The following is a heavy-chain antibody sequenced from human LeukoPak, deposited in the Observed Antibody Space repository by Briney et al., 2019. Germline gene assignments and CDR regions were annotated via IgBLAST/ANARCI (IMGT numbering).Heavy chain of an antibody. V-gene: IGHV5-51*01. J-gene: IGHJ4*02. CDR2: IYPGDSDT. CDR3: ARYSANDGGFDY. D-gene: IGHD4/OR15-4a*01. CDR1: GYTFTNYW. Sequence: GESLKISCKGSGYTFTNYWIGWVRQMPGQGLEWMGIIYPGDSDTRYSPSFQGQVTISADKSISTAYLQWSSLKASDTVVYYCARYSANDGGFDYWGQGTLVTVSS.